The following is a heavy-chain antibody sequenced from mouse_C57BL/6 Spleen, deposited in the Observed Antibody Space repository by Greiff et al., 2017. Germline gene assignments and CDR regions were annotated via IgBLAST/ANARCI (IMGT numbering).Heavy chain of an antibody. CDR2: INPNNGGT. CDR1: GYTFTDYY. CDR3: ARSYDGYFGGYAMDY. Sequence: VQLQQSGPELVKPGASVKISCKASGYTFTDYYMNWVKQSHGKSLEWIGDINPNNGGTSYNQKFKGKATLTVDKSSSTAYMELRSLTSEDSAVYYCARSYDGYFGGYAMDYWGQGTSVTVSS. J-gene: IGHJ4*01. V-gene: IGHV1-26*01. D-gene: IGHD2-3*01.